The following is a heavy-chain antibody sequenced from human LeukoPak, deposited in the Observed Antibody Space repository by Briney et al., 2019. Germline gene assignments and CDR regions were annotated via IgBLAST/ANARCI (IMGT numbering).Heavy chain of an antibody. CDR1: GDSVSSNSAA. D-gene: IGHD6-19*01. Sequence: SQTLSLTCAISGDSVSSNSAAWNWIRQSPSRGLEWLGRTYYRSKWYTYYAASVKSRIAINRDTSKNQFSLQLNSVTPEDTALYYCARDGVAAVAGIFDYWGQGTLVTVSS. V-gene: IGHV6-1*01. J-gene: IGHJ4*02. CDR2: TYYRSKWYT. CDR3: ARDGVAAVAGIFDY.